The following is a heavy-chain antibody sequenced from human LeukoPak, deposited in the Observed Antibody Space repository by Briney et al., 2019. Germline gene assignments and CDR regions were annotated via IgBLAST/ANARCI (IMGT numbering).Heavy chain of an antibody. J-gene: IGHJ4*02. CDR1: GGSITSYF. CDR3: ARGGSGYSIDY. Sequence: SETLSLTCTVSGGSITSYFWSWVRQPPGKGLEWIGYIYYNGSTNYNPSLKSRVTMSVDTSKNQFSLKLSSVTAADTAIYYCARGGSGYSIDYWGQGTLVTVSS. V-gene: IGHV4-59*01. CDR2: IYYNGST. D-gene: IGHD3-22*01.